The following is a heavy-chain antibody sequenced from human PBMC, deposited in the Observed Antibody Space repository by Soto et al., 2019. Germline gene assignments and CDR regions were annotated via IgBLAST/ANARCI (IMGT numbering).Heavy chain of an antibody. V-gene: IGHV5-51*01. CDR3: ARHSAYSSSGAYYYYGMDV. D-gene: IGHD6-6*01. Sequence: EFLKISCKGSGYSLTSYWIGWVRQMPGKGLEWMGIIYPGDSDTRYSPSFQGQVTISADKSISTAYLQWSSLKASDTAMYYCARHSAYSSSGAYYYYGMDVWGQGTTVTVSS. CDR1: GYSLTSYW. J-gene: IGHJ6*02. CDR2: IYPGDSDT.